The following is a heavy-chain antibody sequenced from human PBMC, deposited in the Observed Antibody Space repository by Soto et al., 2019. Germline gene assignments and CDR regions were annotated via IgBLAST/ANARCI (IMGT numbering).Heavy chain of an antibody. J-gene: IGHJ6*02. CDR3: ARDGRYSRLPVPYYYYGMDV. CDR1: GYTFTSYG. V-gene: IGHV1-18*01. CDR2: ISAYNGNT. D-gene: IGHD6-13*01. Sequence: ASVKVSFKASGYTFTSYGISWVRQAPGQGLEWMGWISAYNGNTNYAQKLQGRVTMTTDTSTSTAYMELRSLRSDDTAVYYCARDGRYSRLPVPYYYYGMDVWGQGTTVTVSS.